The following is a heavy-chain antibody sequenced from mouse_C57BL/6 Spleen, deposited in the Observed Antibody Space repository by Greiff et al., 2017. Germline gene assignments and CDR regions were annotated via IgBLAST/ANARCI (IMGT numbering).Heavy chain of an antibody. V-gene: IGHV1-56*01. CDR2: LFPGSGST. D-gene: IGHD2-3*01. CDR1: GYTFPSHW. CDR3: ARWDDGYSFAY. J-gene: IGHJ3*01. Sequence: QVQLKQSGPELVRPGASVKISCKAPGYTFPSHWMQWVRQRPGQGLEWIGELFPGSGSTYYNEKFKGKATLTVEPSSSTAYMQLSSLTSEDSAVYFCARWDDGYSFAYWGQGTLVTVSA.